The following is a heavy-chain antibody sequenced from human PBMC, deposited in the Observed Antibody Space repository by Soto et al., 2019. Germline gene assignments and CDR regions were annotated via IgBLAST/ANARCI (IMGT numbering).Heavy chain of an antibody. CDR1: GGSFSGYY. J-gene: IGHJ5*02. CDR3: AAEVQQLGIAAGEFDP. V-gene: IGHV4-34*01. D-gene: IGHD6-13*01. CDR2: INHSGST. Sequence: SETLSLTCAVYGGSFSGYYWSWIRQPPGKGLEWIGEINHSGSTNYNPSLKSRVTISVDTSKNQFSLKLSSVTAADTAVYYCAAEVQQLGIAAGEFDPWGQGTLVTVSS.